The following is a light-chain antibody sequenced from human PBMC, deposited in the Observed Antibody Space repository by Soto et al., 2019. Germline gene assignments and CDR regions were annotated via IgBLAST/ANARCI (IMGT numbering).Light chain of an antibody. CDR1: SSNIGTNT. V-gene: IGLV1-44*01. Sequence: QSVLTQPPSASGTPGQGVTISCSGSSSNIGTNTVNWYKQLPGTAPKLLIYSNDLRPSGVPDRFSGSKSGTSASVAISGLQSEDEADYYCEAWDDSRYGAVFGGGTKVTVL. CDR3: EAWDDSRYGAV. J-gene: IGLJ2*01. CDR2: SND.